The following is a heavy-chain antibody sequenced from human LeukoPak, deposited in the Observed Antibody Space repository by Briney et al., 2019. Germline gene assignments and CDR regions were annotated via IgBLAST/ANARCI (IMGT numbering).Heavy chain of an antibody. CDR1: GGSISSYW. CDR2: MYYSGST. V-gene: IGHV4-59*01. D-gene: IGHD6-13*01. CDR3: ARAMGAAGTDAFDT. Sequence: SETLSLTCTVSGGSISSYWWSWIRQPPGKGLEWIGYMYYSGSTNYNPSLKSRVTISVDTSNNQFSLKLSSVTAADTAVYYCARAMGAAGTDAFDTWGQGTMVTVSS. J-gene: IGHJ3*02.